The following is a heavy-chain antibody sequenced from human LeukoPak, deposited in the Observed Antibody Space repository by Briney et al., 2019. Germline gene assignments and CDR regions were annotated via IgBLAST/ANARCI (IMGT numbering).Heavy chain of an antibody. V-gene: IGHV1-46*01. J-gene: IGHJ4*02. CDR2: INPSGGST. Sequence: GASVKVSCKASGYTFTSYYMHWVRQAPEQGLEWMGIINPSGGSTSYAQKFQGRVTMTRDTSTSTVYMELSSLRSEDTAVYYCARVVRGAYEGDYWGQGTLVTVSS. CDR1: GYTFTSYY. D-gene: IGHD3-10*01. CDR3: ARVVRGAYEGDY.